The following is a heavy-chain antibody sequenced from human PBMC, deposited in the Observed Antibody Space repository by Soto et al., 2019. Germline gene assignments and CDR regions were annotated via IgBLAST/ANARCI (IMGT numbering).Heavy chain of an antibody. V-gene: IGHV3-23*01. Sequence: GGSLRLSCAASGFTFSSYAMSWVRQAPGKGLEWVSAISGSGGSTYYADSVKGRFTISRDNSKNTLYLQMNSLRAEDTAVYYCAKARYNWNYYYYGMDVWGQGTTVTVS. CDR2: ISGSGGST. CDR3: AKARYNWNYYYYGMDV. CDR1: GFTFSSYA. J-gene: IGHJ6*02. D-gene: IGHD1-1*01.